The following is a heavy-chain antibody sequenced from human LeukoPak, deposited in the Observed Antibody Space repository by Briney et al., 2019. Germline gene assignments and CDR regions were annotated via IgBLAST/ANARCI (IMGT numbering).Heavy chain of an antibody. Sequence: GGSLRLSCAASGFTFSSYSMNWVRQAPGKGLEWVSSISSSSSYIYHADSVKGRFTISRDNAKNSLYLQMNSLRAEDTAVYYCARGTPYSSSSRGYYYYYYMDVWGKGTTVTVSS. J-gene: IGHJ6*03. CDR2: ISSSSSYI. CDR1: GFTFSSYS. D-gene: IGHD6-6*01. CDR3: ARGTPYSSSSRGYYYYYYMDV. V-gene: IGHV3-21*01.